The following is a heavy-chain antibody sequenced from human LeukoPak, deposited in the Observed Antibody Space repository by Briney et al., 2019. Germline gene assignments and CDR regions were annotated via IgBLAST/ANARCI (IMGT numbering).Heavy chain of an antibody. J-gene: IGHJ4*02. CDR2: ISGSGGST. D-gene: IGHD1-26*01. V-gene: IGHV3-23*01. Sequence: GGSLRLSSALPGFTFSSNAISWVRQAPGKGLEWVSAISGSGGSTYYADSVKGRFTISRDNSKSTLYLQMNSLRAEDTAVYYCAKDLAGSHRWDWGQGTLVTVSS. CDR3: AKDLAGSHRWD. CDR1: GFTFSSNA.